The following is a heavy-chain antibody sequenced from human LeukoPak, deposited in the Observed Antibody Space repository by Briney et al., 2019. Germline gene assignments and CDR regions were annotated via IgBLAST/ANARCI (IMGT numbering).Heavy chain of an antibody. Sequence: SVKVSCKASGGTFSSYAISWVRQAPGQGLEWMGRIIPIFGIANYAQKFQGRVTITADKSTSTAYMELSSLRSEDTAVYYCARELPPSYGSGSYSSYFDYWGQGTLVTVSS. V-gene: IGHV1-69*04. CDR3: ARELPPSYGSGSYSSYFDY. D-gene: IGHD3-10*01. CDR1: GGTFSSYA. CDR2: IIPIFGIA. J-gene: IGHJ4*02.